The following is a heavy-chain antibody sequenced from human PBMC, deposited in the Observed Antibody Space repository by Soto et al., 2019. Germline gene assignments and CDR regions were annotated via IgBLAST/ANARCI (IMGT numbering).Heavy chain of an antibody. Sequence: PGESLKISCKGSGYSFTSYWIGWVRQMPGKGLEWMGIIYPGDSDTRYSPSFQGRVTISADKSISTAYLQWSSLKASDTAMYYCARGGNHHYYYYYGMDVWGQGTTVTVSS. CDR3: ARGGNHHYYYYYGMDV. J-gene: IGHJ6*02. CDR2: IYPGDSDT. V-gene: IGHV5-51*01. D-gene: IGHD3-16*01. CDR1: GYSFTSYW.